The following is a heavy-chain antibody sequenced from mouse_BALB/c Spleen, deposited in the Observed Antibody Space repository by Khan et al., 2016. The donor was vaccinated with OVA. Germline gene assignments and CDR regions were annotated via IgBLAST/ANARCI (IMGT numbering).Heavy chain of an antibody. CDR2: IWSDGST. CDR3: ARQPYYHYYVMDY. J-gene: IGHJ4*01. Sequence: QVQLKESGPGLVAPSQSLSITCTISGFSLSSYGIHWVRQPPGQGLEWLVVIWSDGSTTYNSTLKSRLSITTDNSKSQVFLKMNSLQTDDTDIYYCARQPYYHYYVMDYWGQGTSITVSS. CDR1: GFSLSSYG. D-gene: IGHD2-10*01. V-gene: IGHV2-6-1*01.